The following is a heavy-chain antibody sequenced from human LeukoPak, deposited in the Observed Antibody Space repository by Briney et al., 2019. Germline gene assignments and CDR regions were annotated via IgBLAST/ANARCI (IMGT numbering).Heavy chain of an antibody. J-gene: IGHJ4*02. Sequence: GASVKVSCKDCGCTFIDYYIHWVQQAPGKGLEWMGRVDPEDGATTYAATFQGRVTITEDTSRDTAYMELSSLRVEDTAVYYCGRGGAYYYDTSGYYFIDDWGQGTLVTVSS. CDR1: GCTFIDYY. CDR2: VDPEDGAT. V-gene: IGHV1-69-2*01. D-gene: IGHD3-22*01. CDR3: GRGGAYYYDTSGYYFIDD.